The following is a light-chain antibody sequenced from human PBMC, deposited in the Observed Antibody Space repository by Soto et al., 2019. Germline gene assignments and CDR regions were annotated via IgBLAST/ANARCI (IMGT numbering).Light chain of an antibody. CDR2: KAS. V-gene: IGKV1-5*03. Sequence: DIQMTQSPSTLSASVGDRVTITCRASQSISNWLAWYQQKPGKAPKLLIYKASSLESGVPSRFSGSGSGTEFPLTISSLQPDDFATYYCQQYNSYPTFGQGTRLEIK. J-gene: IGKJ5*01. CDR3: QQYNSYPT. CDR1: QSISNW.